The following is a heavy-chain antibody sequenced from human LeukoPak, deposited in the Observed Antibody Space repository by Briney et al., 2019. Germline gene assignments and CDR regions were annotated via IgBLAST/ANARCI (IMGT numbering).Heavy chain of an antibody. J-gene: IGHJ5*02. CDR2: ISASRRYI. CDR1: GFIFSNYD. D-gene: IGHD6-19*01. CDR3: ANTVAGWDHDS. Sequence: GGSLRLSCEASGFIFSNYDMRWVRQAPGKGLEWVSYISASRRYINYADSVKGRFTISRDNAKNALYLQMNSLRAEDTGIYFCANTVAGWDHDSWGQGTLVTVSS. V-gene: IGHV3-21*06.